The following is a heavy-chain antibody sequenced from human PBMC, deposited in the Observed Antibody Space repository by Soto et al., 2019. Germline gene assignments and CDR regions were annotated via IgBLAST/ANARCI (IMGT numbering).Heavy chain of an antibody. CDR1: GGSISSGGYY. CDR2: IYYSGST. D-gene: IGHD2-21*02. CDR3: ARPTRGPTVTAAYHYYYMDV. V-gene: IGHV4-31*03. Sequence: SETLSLTCTVSGGSISSGGYYWSWIRQHPGKGLEWIGYIYYSGSTYYNPSLKSRVTISVDTSKNQFSLKLSSVTAADTAVYYCARPTRGPTVTAAYHYYYMDVWGKGTTVTVSS. J-gene: IGHJ6*03.